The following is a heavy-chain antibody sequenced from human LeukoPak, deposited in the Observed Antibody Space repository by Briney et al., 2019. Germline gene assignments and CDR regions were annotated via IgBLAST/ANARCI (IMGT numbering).Heavy chain of an antibody. D-gene: IGHD3-22*01. Sequence: SETLSLTCTVSGGSISSYYWSSIRQPAGKGLGWIGRIYTSGSANYNPSLKSRVTMSVDTSKNQFSLKLSSVTAADTAVYYCARDRYYDSSGYYYYYYYYMDVWGKGTTVTVSS. J-gene: IGHJ6*03. CDR1: GGSISSYY. CDR3: ARDRYYDSSGYYYYYYYYMDV. CDR2: IYTSGSA. V-gene: IGHV4-4*07.